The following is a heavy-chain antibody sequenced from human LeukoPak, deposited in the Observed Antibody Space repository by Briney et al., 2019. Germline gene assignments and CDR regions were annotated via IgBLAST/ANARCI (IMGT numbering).Heavy chain of an antibody. Sequence: SESLSLTCTVSGGSISSYYWSWIRQPPGKGLEWIGYIYYSGSTNYNPSLKSRVTISVDTSKNQFSLKLSSVTAADTAVYYCARHAGERTKSLIDFDYWGQGTLVTVSS. CDR1: GGSISSYY. CDR2: IYYSGST. CDR3: ARHAGERTKSLIDFDY. V-gene: IGHV4-59*08. J-gene: IGHJ4*02. D-gene: IGHD7-27*01.